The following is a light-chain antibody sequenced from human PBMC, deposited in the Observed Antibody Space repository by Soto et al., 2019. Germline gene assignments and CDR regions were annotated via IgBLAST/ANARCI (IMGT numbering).Light chain of an antibody. CDR1: QTVSRH. Sequence: EIVLTQSPGTLSVSPWERVTLSCRASQTVSRHLAWYQQKPGQAPRLLIFGASTRATGIPDRFSGSGSGTDFTLTISFLQSEDFAVYYCQQYNTWPLITFGPGTRLEIK. V-gene: IGKV3-15*01. CDR3: QQYNTWPLIT. J-gene: IGKJ5*01. CDR2: GAS.